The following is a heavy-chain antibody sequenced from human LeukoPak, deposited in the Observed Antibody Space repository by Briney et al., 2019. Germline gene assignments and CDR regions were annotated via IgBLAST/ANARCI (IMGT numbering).Heavy chain of an antibody. D-gene: IGHD3-10*01. J-gene: IGHJ4*02. V-gene: IGHV1-2*02. CDR3: ASGYGSGSYSWDY. Sequence: ASVKVSCKASGYTFTGYYMHWVRQAPGQGLEWMGWINPNSGGTNYAQKFQGRVTMTRDTSISTPYMELSRLRADDTAVYYCASGYGSGSYSWDYWGQGTLVTVCS. CDR1: GYTFTGYY. CDR2: INPNSGGT.